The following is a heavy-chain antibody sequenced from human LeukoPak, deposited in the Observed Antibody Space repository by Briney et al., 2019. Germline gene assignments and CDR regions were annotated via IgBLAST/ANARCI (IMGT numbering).Heavy chain of an antibody. V-gene: IGHV3-7*01. D-gene: IGHD6-19*01. Sequence: GGCLRLSCAASGFTFSSSWMSWVRQAPGRGLEWVANIKQVGSDKYYVDSVKGRFTTSRDNAKNSLYLQLNSLRAEDTAVYYCARSPYTSGWYGVGYWGQGTLVTVSS. CDR3: ARSPYTSGWYGVGY. J-gene: IGHJ4*02. CDR1: GFTFSSSW. CDR2: IKQVGSDK.